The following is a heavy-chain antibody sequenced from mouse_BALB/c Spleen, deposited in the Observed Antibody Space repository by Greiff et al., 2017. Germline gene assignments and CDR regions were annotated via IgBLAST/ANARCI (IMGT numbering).Heavy chain of an antibody. Sequence: QVQLQQSGAELAKPGASVKMSCKASGYTFTSYWMHWVKQRPGQGLEWIGYINPSTGYTEYNQKFKDKATLTADKSSSTAYMQLSSLTSEDSAVYYCARWLPPYAMDYWGQGTSVTVSS. V-gene: IGHV1-7*01. D-gene: IGHD2-2*01. CDR1: GYTFTSYW. CDR3: ARWLPPYAMDY. CDR2: INPSTGYT. J-gene: IGHJ4*01.